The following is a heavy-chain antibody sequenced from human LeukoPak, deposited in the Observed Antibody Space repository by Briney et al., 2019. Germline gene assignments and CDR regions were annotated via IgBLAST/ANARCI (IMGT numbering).Heavy chain of an antibody. D-gene: IGHD5-24*01. J-gene: IGHJ6*02. CDR2: INPNSGGT. Sequence: ASVKVSCKASGYTFTGYYMHWVRQAPGQGLEWMGWINPNSGGTNYAQKFQGWVTMTRDTSISTACMELSRLRSDDTAVYYCARDREMATMGKYYYYYGMDVWGQGTTVTVSS. CDR1: GYTFTGYY. CDR3: ARDREMATMGKYYYYYGMDV. V-gene: IGHV1-2*04.